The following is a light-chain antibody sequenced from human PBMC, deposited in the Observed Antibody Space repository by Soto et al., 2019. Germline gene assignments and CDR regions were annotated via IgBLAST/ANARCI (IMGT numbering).Light chain of an antibody. J-gene: IGKJ4*01. V-gene: IGKV1-5*03. CDR3: QQYNSYSLT. CDR1: QSISSW. Sequence: DIPMTQSPSTLSASVGDRVTITCRASQSISSWLAWYQQKPGKAPKLLIYKASSLESGVPSRFSGSGSGTEFTLTISSLQPDDFAAYYCQQYNSYSLTFGGGNKVEIK. CDR2: KAS.